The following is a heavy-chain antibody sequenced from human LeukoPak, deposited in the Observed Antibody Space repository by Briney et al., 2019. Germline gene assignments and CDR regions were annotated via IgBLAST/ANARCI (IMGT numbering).Heavy chain of an antibody. CDR1: GGSISSYY. CDR2: IYYSGST. D-gene: IGHD6-19*01. V-gene: IGHV4-59*06. J-gene: IGHJ3*02. Sequence: SETLSLTCTVSGGSISSYYWSWIRQPPGKGLEWIGYIYYSGSTYYNPSLKSRVTISVDTSKNQFSLKLSSVTAADTAVYYCARSGPQWLVLHRFPDAFDIWGQGTMVTVSS. CDR3: ARSGPQWLVLHRFPDAFDI.